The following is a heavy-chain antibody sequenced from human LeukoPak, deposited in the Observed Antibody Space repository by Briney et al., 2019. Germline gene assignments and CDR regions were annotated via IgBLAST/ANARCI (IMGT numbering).Heavy chain of an antibody. J-gene: IGHJ4*02. CDR1: GFTFSILD. CDR3: AKDMSIAAADYHFDH. Sequence: PGGSLRLSCAASGFTFSILDMSWVRQAPGKGLEWVSAISGNGGRTYYADSVKGRFTISRDNSKNTLYLQMNSLRAEDTAVYYCAKDMSIAAADYHFDHWGQGTLVTVSS. D-gene: IGHD6-25*01. CDR2: ISGNGGRT. V-gene: IGHV3-23*01.